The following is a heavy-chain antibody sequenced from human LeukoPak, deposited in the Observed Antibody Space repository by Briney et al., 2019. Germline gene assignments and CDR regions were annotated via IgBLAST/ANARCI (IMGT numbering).Heavy chain of an antibody. CDR1: GLTFSSYW. V-gene: IGHV3-7*01. CDR3: ARDLELVNWFDP. D-gene: IGHD6-13*01. J-gene: IGHJ5*02. CDR2: IKQDGSAK. Sequence: PGGSLRLSCAASGLTFSSYWMSWVRQAPGKGLEWEANIKQDGSAKYYVDSVKGRFTIYRDNAKNSLYLQMNSLRAEDTAVYYCARDLELVNWFDPWGQGTLVTVS.